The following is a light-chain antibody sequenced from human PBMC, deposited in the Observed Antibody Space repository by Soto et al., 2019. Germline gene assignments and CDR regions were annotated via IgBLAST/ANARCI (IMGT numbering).Light chain of an antibody. CDR1: QSVSSN. CDR3: QLYGGSPKT. V-gene: IGKV3-20*01. CDR2: GAS. J-gene: IGKJ1*01. Sequence: EIVMTQSPATLSVSPGERATLSCRASQSVSSNLAWYQQKPGQAPRLLIHGASTRAPGIPDRFSGSRSGTDFTLTISRLEPEDFAVYYCQLYGGSPKTFGQGTKVEIK.